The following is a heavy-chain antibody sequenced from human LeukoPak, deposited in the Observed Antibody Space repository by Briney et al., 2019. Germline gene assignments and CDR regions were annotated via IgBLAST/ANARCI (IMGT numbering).Heavy chain of an antibody. CDR1: GYTFTSTG. V-gene: IGHV1-8*01. D-gene: IGHD3-9*01. Sequence: ASVEVSCKASGYTFTSTGINWVRQAPGQGLEWMAWISPYNGNTKYARKFQGRVTMTRNTSISTAYMELSSLRSEDTAVYYCARGTTRYFDWLSTPYYYYMDVWGKGTTVTISS. CDR3: ARGTTRYFDWLSTPYYYYMDV. CDR2: ISPYNGNT. J-gene: IGHJ6*03.